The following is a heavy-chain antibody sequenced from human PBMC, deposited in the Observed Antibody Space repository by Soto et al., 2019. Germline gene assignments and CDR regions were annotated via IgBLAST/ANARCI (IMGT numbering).Heavy chain of an antibody. D-gene: IGHD5-12*01. Sequence: QVQLVESGGGVVQPGRSLRLSCAASGFIFSGYAMHWVRQAPGKGLNWVAVISYVGNTKYYADSVKGRFTVSRDNSKNTLYVQMNNLSPEDTAMYYCAKETSAYEIDYWGQGTLVTVSS. J-gene: IGHJ4*02. CDR1: GFIFSGYA. CDR3: AKETSAYEIDY. CDR2: ISYVGNTK. V-gene: IGHV3-30-3*01.